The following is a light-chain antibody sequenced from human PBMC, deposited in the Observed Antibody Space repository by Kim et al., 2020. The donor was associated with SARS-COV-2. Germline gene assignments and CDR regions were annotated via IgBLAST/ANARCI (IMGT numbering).Light chain of an antibody. J-gene: IGKJ1*01. CDR2: DAS. CDR1: QSISSW. V-gene: IGKV1-5*01. Sequence: ASGGDRVTITCRASQSISSWLAWYQQKPGKAPKLLIYDASSLESGVPSRFSGSGSGTEFTLTISSLQPDDFATYYCQQYNSYPRTFGQGTKVDIK. CDR3: QQYNSYPRT.